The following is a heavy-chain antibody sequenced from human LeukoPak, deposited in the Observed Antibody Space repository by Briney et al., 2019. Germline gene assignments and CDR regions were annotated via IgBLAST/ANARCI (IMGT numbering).Heavy chain of an antibody. Sequence: ASVKVSCKASGYTFTGYYMHWVRQAPGQGLEWMGWINTNTGNPTYAQGFIGRFVFSLDTSVSTAYLQISSLKAEDTAVYYCARDLRTVTTTEVFYWGQGTLVTVSS. D-gene: IGHD4-17*01. CDR1: GYTFTGYY. V-gene: IGHV7-4-1*02. CDR3: ARDLRTVTTTEVFY. CDR2: INTNTGNP. J-gene: IGHJ4*02.